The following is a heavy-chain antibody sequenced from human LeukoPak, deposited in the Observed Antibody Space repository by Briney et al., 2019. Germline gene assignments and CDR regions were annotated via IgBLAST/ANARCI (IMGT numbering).Heavy chain of an antibody. CDR2: INPNSGGT. Sequence: GASVKVSCKASGYTFTGYYMHWVRQAPGQGLEWMGWINPNSGGTNYAQKFQGRVTMTRDTSISTAYMELSRLRSDDTAVYYCARDLFMAVAGHDPPYYYYYGMDVWGQGTTVTVSS. V-gene: IGHV1-2*02. CDR3: ARDLFMAVAGHDPPYYYYYGMDV. J-gene: IGHJ6*02. CDR1: GYTFTGYY. D-gene: IGHD6-19*01.